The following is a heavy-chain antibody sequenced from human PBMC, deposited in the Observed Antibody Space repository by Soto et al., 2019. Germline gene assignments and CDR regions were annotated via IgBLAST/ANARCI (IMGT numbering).Heavy chain of an antibody. CDR1: GYIFTAYS. Sequence: ASVKISGKASGYIFTAYSMHCVRQAPGQALEWMGVVNPSGGSTNYAQKFQGRITVTRDTSTSTVYMYLSSLTSEDTAVYYCAREENCSDAMCYSEYFQRYAQGTLVTVSS. V-gene: IGHV1-46*01. CDR2: VNPSGGST. D-gene: IGHD2-15*01. CDR3: AREENCSDAMCYSEYFQR. J-gene: IGHJ1*01.